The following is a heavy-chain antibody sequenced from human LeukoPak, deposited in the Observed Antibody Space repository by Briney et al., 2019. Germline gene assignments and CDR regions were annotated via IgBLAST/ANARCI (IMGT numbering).Heavy chain of an antibody. CDR1: GFSFRDYY. J-gene: IGHJ4*02. CDR3: ARGGRDGYIIY. D-gene: IGHD5-24*01. Sequence: GGSLRLSSVASGFSFRDYYMTLIRQAPGKRLEWVSYITESGRTSHYADSVQGRFTISRDNAKNSLYLQMNSLRVEDTALYYCARGGRDGYIIYWGQGTLVTVSS. CDR2: ITESGRTS. V-gene: IGHV3-11*01.